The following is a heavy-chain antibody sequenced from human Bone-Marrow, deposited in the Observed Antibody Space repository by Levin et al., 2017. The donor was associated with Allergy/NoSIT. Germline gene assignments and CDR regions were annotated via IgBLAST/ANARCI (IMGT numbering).Heavy chain of an antibody. V-gene: IGHV4-4*07. CDR2: ISTTGTI. D-gene: IGHD1-26*01. Sequence: SQTLSLTCSVSSDSISSSYWTWIRQPAGKALEWIGRISTTGTIHYNPSLKSRVTVSVDTSRNQFSVRLTSVTAADTAVYYCARESGGGRPFDYWGQGISVTVSS. CDR3: ARESGGGRPFDY. J-gene: IGHJ4*02. CDR1: SDSISSSY.